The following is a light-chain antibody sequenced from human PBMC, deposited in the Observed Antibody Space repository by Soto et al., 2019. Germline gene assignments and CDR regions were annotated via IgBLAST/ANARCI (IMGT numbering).Light chain of an antibody. CDR2: GNT. V-gene: IGLV1-40*01. CDR3: QSYDYTLSGWEV. CDR1: SSNIGAGYD. J-gene: IGLJ2*01. Sequence: QSVLTQPPSVSGAPGQRVTISCTGSSSNIGAGYDVQWYQQLPGTAPKLLVYGNTNRPSGVPDRFSGSRPGPSASLAITGLQAEDEADYYCQSYDYTLSGWEVFGGGTKVTVL.